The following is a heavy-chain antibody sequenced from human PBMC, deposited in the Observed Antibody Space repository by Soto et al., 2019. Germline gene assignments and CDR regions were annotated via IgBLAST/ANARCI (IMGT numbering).Heavy chain of an antibody. J-gene: IGHJ4*02. CDR1: GGTFSSYT. CDR2: IIPILGIA. V-gene: IGHV1-69*02. Sequence: QVQLVQSGAEVKKPGSSVKVSCKASGGTFSSYTISWVRQAPGQGLEWMGRIIPILGIANYAQKFQGRLTXTXXKPTSTAYMEPSSLRSEDTAVYYCARGEKWSYFDYWGQGTLVTVSS. CDR3: ARGEKWSYFDY. D-gene: IGHD2-15*01.